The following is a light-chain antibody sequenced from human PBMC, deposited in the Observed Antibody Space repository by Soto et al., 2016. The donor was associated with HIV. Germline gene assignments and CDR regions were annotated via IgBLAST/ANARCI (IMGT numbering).Light chain of an antibody. Sequence: DIQMTQSPSSLSASVGDRVTITCRASQSISTYLNWYQQKPGKAPKLLIYAASTLQSGVPSRFGGSGSGTDFTPAISSLQPEDFATYYCQQSYSDPTWTFGQGPRWKSN. J-gene: IGKJ1*01. V-gene: IGKV1-39*01. CDR3: QQSYSDPTWT. CDR2: AAS. CDR1: QSISTY.